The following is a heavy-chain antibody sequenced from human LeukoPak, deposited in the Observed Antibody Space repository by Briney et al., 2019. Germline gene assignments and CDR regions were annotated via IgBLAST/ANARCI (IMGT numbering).Heavy chain of an antibody. CDR1: GYTFTGYY. CDR2: INPNSGGT. Sequence: ASVKVSCKASGYTFTGYYMHWVRQAPGQGREWMGWINPNSGGTNYAQKFQGRVTMTRDTSISTAYMELSRLRSDDTAVYYCARDMNSGYVTDAFDIWGQGTMVTVSS. D-gene: IGHD5-12*01. CDR3: ARDMNSGYVTDAFDI. V-gene: IGHV1-2*02. J-gene: IGHJ3*02.